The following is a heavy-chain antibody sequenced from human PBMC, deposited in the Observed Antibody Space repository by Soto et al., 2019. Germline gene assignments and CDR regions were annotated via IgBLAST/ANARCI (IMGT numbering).Heavy chain of an antibody. Sequence: PGASLKISCKGSGYSFTSYWISWVRQMPGKGLEWMGRIDPSDSYTNYSPSFQVHVTISADTPISIAYLQWSSLKASDSAMYYCARPQLYYYDSSGYYYFDYWGQGTLVAVSS. CDR2: IDPSDSYT. CDR1: GYSFTSYW. V-gene: IGHV5-10-1*01. CDR3: ARPQLYYYDSSGYYYFDY. J-gene: IGHJ4*02. D-gene: IGHD3-22*01.